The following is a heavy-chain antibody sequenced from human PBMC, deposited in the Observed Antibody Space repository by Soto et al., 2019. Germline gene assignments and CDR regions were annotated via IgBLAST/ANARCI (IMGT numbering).Heavy chain of an antibody. Sequence: EVHLVEAGGGLVKPGESLTLSCAASGFTFGSFTLNWVRQAPRKGLEWVSSISSSSAYLYYAESVKGRFTISRDNARSTLYLQMNSLRLDDTAVYFCARDGLTFGGDWGQGTLVAVSS. J-gene: IGHJ4*02. V-gene: IGHV3-21*06. CDR2: ISSSSAYL. CDR1: GFTFGSFT. D-gene: IGHD3-16*01. CDR3: ARDGLTFGGD.